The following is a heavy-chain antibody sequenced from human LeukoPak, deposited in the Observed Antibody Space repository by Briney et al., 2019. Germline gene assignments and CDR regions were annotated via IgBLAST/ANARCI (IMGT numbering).Heavy chain of an antibody. CDR2: INPNSGGT. CDR3: ARDGAGAARSPLPGIAAAGTGNSICDY. Sequence: EASVKVSCKASGYTFTGYYMHWVRQAPGQGLEWMGWINPNSGGTNYAQKFQGRVTMTRDTSISTAYMELSRLRSDDTAVYYCARDGAGAARSPLPGIAAAGTGNSICDYWGQGTLVTVSS. CDR1: GYTFTGYY. V-gene: IGHV1-2*02. J-gene: IGHJ4*02. D-gene: IGHD6-13*01.